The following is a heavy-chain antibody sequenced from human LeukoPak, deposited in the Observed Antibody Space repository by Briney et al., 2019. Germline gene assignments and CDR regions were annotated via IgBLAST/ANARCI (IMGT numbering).Heavy chain of an antibody. V-gene: IGHV1-2*06. CDR3: ATENSSGWYFY. D-gene: IGHD6-19*01. Sequence: GASVKVSCKASGYTFTDYYMHWVRQAPGQGLEWMGRINPNTGDTNYAQKFQGRVTMTEDTSTDTAYMELSSLRSEDTAVYYCATENSSGWYFYWGQGTLVTVSS. J-gene: IGHJ4*02. CDR1: GYTFTDYY. CDR2: INPNTGDT.